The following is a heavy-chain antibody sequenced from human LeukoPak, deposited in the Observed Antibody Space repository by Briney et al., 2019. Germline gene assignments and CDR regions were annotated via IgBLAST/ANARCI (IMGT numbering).Heavy chain of an antibody. CDR2: IWYDGSNK. Sequence: PGRSLRLSCAASGFTFSSYGMHWVRQAPGKGLEWVAVIWYDGSNKYYADSVKGRFTISRDNSKNTLYLQMNSLRAEDTAVYYCARDWGGGNYYYYGMDVWGQGTTVTVSS. CDR3: ARDWGGGNYYYYGMDV. V-gene: IGHV3-33*01. D-gene: IGHD3-16*01. J-gene: IGHJ6*02. CDR1: GFTFSSYG.